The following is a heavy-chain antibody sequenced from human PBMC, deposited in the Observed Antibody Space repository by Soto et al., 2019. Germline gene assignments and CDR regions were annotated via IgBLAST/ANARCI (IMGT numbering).Heavy chain of an antibody. CDR2: INPNSGGT. CDR1: GYTFTGYY. J-gene: IGHJ3*02. V-gene: IGHV1-2*04. Sequence: ASVKVSCKASGYTFTGYYMHWVRQAPGQGLEWMGWINPNSGGTNYAQKFQGWVTMTRDTSISTAYMELSRLRSDDTAVYYCARDDRTGDRAFDIWGQGTMVTVSS. D-gene: IGHD7-27*01. CDR3: ARDDRTGDRAFDI.